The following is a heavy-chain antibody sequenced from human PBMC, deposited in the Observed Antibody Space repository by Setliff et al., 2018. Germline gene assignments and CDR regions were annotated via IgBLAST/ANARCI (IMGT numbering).Heavy chain of an antibody. CDR2: VSASGST. V-gene: IGHV4-4*07. Sequence: ASETLSLTCTVSGASISDYYWTWIRQPAGKELEWIGRVSASGSTTYNPSLKSRVTMSVDTSRNQISLNLTSVTAADTAMYYCARERTIFGILVISGWFDPWGRGTVVTVSS. J-gene: IGHJ5*02. CDR3: ARERTIFGILVISGWFDP. D-gene: IGHD3-3*01. CDR1: GASISDYY.